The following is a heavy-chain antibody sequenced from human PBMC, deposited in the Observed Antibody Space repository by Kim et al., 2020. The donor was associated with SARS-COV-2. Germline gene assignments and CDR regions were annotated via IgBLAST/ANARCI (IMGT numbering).Heavy chain of an antibody. CDR2: ITWNSGSI. V-gene: IGHV3-9*01. CDR1: GFTFDDYA. Sequence: GGSLRPSCAASGFTFDDYAMHWVRQAPGKGLEWVSGITWNSGSIGYADSVKGRFTISRDNAKNSLYLQMNSLRAEDTALYYCAKDMGYSSSWYGTSISPHMDVWGKGTTVTVSS. D-gene: IGHD6-13*01. J-gene: IGHJ6*03. CDR3: AKDMGYSSSWYGTSISPHMDV.